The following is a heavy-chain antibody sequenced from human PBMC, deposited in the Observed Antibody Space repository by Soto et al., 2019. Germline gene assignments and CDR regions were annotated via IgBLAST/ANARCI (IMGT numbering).Heavy chain of an antibody. CDR1: GFTFSSYS. CDR3: ARFQYGDYDFYGMDV. J-gene: IGHJ6*02. Sequence: GGSLRLSCAASGFTFSSYSMNWVRQAPGKGLEWVSYISSSSSTIYYADSVKGRFTISRDNAKNSLYLQMNSLRDEDTAVYYCARFQYGDYDFYGMDVWGQGTTVTVSS. V-gene: IGHV3-48*02. D-gene: IGHD4-17*01. CDR2: ISSSSSTI.